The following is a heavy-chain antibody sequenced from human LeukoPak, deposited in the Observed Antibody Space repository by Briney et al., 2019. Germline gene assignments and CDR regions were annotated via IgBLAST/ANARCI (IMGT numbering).Heavy chain of an antibody. V-gene: IGHV1-18*01. CDR3: ARSKFRSVATIFYYYYMDV. CDR1: GYTFTSYG. J-gene: IGHJ6*03. Sequence: ASVKVSCKASGYTFTSYGISWVRQAPGQGLEWMGWISAYNGNTNYAQKLQGRVTMTTDTSTSTAYMELRSLRSDDTAVYYCARSKFRSVATIFYYYYMDVWGKGTTVTVSS. D-gene: IGHD5-12*01. CDR2: ISAYNGNT.